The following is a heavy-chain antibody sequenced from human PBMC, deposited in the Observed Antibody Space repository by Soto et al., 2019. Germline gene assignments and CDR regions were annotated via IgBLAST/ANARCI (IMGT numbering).Heavy chain of an antibody. CDR1: GGSISSVDYY. CDR3: ARGSGGGMYYYYGMDV. CDR2: IYYSGST. Sequence: SETLSLTCTVSGGSISSVDYYWSWIRQPPGKGLEWIGYIYYSGSTYYNPSLKSRVTISVDTSKNQFSLKLSSVTAADTAVYYCARGSGGGMYYYYGMDVWGQGTTVTVSS. J-gene: IGHJ6*02. D-gene: IGHD3-16*01. V-gene: IGHV4-30-4*01.